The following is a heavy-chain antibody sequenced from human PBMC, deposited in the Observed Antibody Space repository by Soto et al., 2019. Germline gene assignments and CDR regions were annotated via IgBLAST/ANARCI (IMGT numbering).Heavy chain of an antibody. Sequence: QVQLQESGPGLVEPSQTLSLTCTVSRGSVSSGGYFWSWIRQHPGQGLEWVGYISYHGTTYYSPSLQSRVTISVDTSKNQFSLQLSSVTAAETAVYFFVIAADYSFYFDYWGQGTLVTVSS. CDR3: VIAADYSFYFDY. J-gene: IGHJ4*02. CDR2: ISYHGTT. CDR1: RGSVSSGGYF. V-gene: IGHV4-31*03. D-gene: IGHD2-15*01.